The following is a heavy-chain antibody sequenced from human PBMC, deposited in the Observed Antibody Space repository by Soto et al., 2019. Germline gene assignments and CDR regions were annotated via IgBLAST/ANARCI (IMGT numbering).Heavy chain of an antibody. Sequence: SVRVSCKASGGTFSSYAISWVRQAPGQGLEWMGGIIPIFGTANYAQKFQGRVTITADKSTSTAYMELSSLRSEDTAVYYCAISSYDILTGYLVLTYYYYYGMDVWGQGTTVTVSS. V-gene: IGHV1-69*06. CDR3: AISSYDILTGYLVLTYYYYYGMDV. CDR2: IIPIFGTA. J-gene: IGHJ6*02. CDR1: GGTFSSYA. D-gene: IGHD3-9*01.